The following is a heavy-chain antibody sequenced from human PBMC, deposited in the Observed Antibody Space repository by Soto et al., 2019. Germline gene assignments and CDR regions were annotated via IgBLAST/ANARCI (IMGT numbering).Heavy chain of an antibody. Sequence: QVHLQESGPGLVKPSGTLSLSCAVSGGSLNSDNWWSWVRQPPNKGLEWIDEIFRSGGTNYNPSLKSRVTIFVDNSKIHVSLNLTSVTAADTAVYFFARYYDNTGPYYPSGAFYLWGHGTMVTVSS. J-gene: IGHJ3*01. CDR1: GGSLNSDNW. V-gene: IGHV4-4*02. CDR3: ARYYDNTGPYYPSGAFYL. D-gene: IGHD3-22*01. CDR2: IFRSGGT.